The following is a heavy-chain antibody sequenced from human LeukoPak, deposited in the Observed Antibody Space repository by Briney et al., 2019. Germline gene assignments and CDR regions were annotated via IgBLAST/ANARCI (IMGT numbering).Heavy chain of an antibody. CDR3: ARAPSEIGGYYPEYFRH. D-gene: IGHD3-22*01. CDR1: GFTFSSYW. J-gene: IGHJ1*01. Sequence: GGSLRLSCAASGFTFSSYWMHWVRQAPGKGLVWVSRIKSDGSTRYADSVKGRFTISRDNAKNTVSLQMTSLRAEDAGVYYCARAPSEIGGYYPEYFRHWGQGTLVIVSS. V-gene: IGHV3-74*01. CDR2: IKSDGST.